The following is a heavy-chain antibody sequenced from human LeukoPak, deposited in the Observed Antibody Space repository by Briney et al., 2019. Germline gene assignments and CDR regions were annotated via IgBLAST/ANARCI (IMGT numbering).Heavy chain of an antibody. D-gene: IGHD3-10*01. CDR3: ARDPLLWFGESFEDY. J-gene: IGHJ4*02. V-gene: IGHV3-66*01. CDR2: IYSGGST. Sequence: GGSLRLSCAASGYTFSSYSMNWVRQAPGKGLEWVSVIYSGGSTYYADSVKGRFTISRDNSKNTLYLQMNSLRAEDTAVYYCARDPLLWFGESFEDYWGQGTLVTVSS. CDR1: GYTFSSYS.